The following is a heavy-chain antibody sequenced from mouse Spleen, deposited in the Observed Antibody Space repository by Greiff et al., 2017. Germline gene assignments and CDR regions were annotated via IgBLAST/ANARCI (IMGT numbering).Heavy chain of an antibody. Sequence: EVQLQQSGPELVKPGASVKISCKASGYSFTGYYMNWVKQSPEKSLEWIGEINPSTGGTTYNQKFKAKATLTVDKSSSTAYMQLKSLTSEDSAVYYCARHYYGSSYGYFDYWGQGTTLTVSS. D-gene: IGHD1-1*01. CDR1: GYSFTGYY. V-gene: IGHV1-42*01. CDR3: ARHYYGSSYGYFDY. J-gene: IGHJ2*01. CDR2: INPSTGGT.